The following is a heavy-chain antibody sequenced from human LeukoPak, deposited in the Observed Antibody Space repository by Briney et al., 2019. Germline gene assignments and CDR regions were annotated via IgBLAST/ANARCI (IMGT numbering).Heavy chain of an antibody. V-gene: IGHV3-23*01. D-gene: IGHD3-22*01. CDR1: GFTFSSYA. J-gene: IGHJ6*02. Sequence: PGGSLRLSCAASGFTFSSYAMGWVRQAPGKGLEWVSAISGSGGSTYYADSVKGRFTISRDNSKNTLYLQMNSLRAEDTAVYYCAKSSYYYDSSGYYSGSHYYYGMDVWGQGTTVTVSS. CDR2: ISGSGGST. CDR3: AKSSYYYDSSGYYSGSHYYYGMDV.